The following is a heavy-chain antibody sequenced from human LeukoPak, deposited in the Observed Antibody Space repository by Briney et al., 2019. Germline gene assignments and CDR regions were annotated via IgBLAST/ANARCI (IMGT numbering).Heavy chain of an antibody. CDR3: TTDARYFFDY. V-gene: IGHV3-15*05. CDR2: IKSKTDGETT. CDR1: GFTFNNAW. Sequence: GGSLRLSCAASGFTFNNAWINWVRQVPGKGLEWVGRIKSKTDGETTDYAAPVQDRFTISRDDSKNTVDLQMDSLNSEDTAVYYCTTDARYFFDYWGQGTLVTVSA. J-gene: IGHJ4*02.